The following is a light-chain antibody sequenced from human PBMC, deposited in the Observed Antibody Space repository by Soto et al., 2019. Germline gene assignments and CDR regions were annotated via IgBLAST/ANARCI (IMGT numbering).Light chain of an antibody. CDR1: QSLNSR. J-gene: IGKJ1*01. Sequence: DIQLTQSPSTLSASVGDRVTLTCRAAQSLNSRLAWYQHRPGKAPRLLIYDASTLESGVPSRFSGSGSGTEFTLTINNLQPDDLATYICQQYKSYSTFGRGTKVETK. CDR2: DAS. CDR3: QQYKSYST. V-gene: IGKV1-5*01.